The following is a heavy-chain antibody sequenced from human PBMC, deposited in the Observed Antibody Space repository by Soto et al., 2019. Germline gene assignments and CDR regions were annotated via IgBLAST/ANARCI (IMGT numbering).Heavy chain of an antibody. D-gene: IGHD3-10*01. V-gene: IGHV4-4*02. J-gene: IGHJ6*02. CDR3: ASAYGSGSYLQDYYYGMDV. CDR1: GGSISSSNW. CDR2: TYHSGST. Sequence: SETLSLTCAVSGGSISSSNWWSWVRQPPGKGLEWIGETYHSGSTNYNPSLKGRVTISVDKSKNQFSLKLSSVTAADTAVYYCASAYGSGSYLQDYYYGMDVWGQGTTVTVSS.